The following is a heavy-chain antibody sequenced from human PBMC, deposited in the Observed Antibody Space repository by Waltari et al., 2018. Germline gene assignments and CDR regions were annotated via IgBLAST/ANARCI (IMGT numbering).Heavy chain of an antibody. CDR2: IRSNDYTGGT. V-gene: IGHV3-49*04. CDR1: GFPFRNYA. CDR3: TREDDGNDSGAFDL. Sequence: EVQLVESVGDMVQTGRSLRLSCTGSGFPFRNYAINWVRQAPGKGLEWVGFIRSNDYTGGTSFAASVGGRFTISRDDSKRTAYLQMNALQTDDSATYYCTREDDGNDSGAFDLWGQGTLVTVSS. D-gene: IGHD5-12*01. J-gene: IGHJ3*01.